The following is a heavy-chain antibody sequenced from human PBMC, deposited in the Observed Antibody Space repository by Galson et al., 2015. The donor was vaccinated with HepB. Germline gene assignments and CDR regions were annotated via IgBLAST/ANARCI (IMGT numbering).Heavy chain of an antibody. D-gene: IGHD5-18*01. J-gene: IGHJ4*02. CDR3: AGYSYGHPNFDY. CDR2: ISGSGGST. Sequence: SLRLSCAASGFTFSSYAMSWVRQAPGKGLEWVSAISGSGGSTYYADSVKGRFTISRDNSKNTLYLQMNSLRAEDTAVYHCAGYSYGHPNFDYWGQGTLVTVSS. CDR1: GFTFSSYA. V-gene: IGHV3-23*01.